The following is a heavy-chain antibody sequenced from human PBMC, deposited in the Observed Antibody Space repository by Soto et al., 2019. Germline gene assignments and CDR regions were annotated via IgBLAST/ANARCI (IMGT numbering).Heavy chain of an antibody. J-gene: IGHJ3*02. CDR3: AKDALLVGATTTSAFDI. CDR1: GFTFSSYA. D-gene: IGHD1-26*01. Sequence: EVQLLESGGGLVQPGGSLRLSCAASGFTFSSYAMSWVRQAPGKGLEWVSAISGSGGSTYYEDSVKGRFTISRDNSKNTLYLQMNRLRAEDTAVYYCAKDALLVGATTTSAFDIWGQGTMVTVSS. V-gene: IGHV3-23*01. CDR2: ISGSGGST.